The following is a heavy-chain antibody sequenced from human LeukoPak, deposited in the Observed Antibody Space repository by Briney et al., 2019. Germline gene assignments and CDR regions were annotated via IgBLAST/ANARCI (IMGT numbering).Heavy chain of an antibody. CDR1: GFTFSSYS. V-gene: IGHV3-48*01. Sequence: GGSLRLSCAASGFTFSSYSMNWVRQAPGKGLEWVSYISSSSSTIYYADPVKGRFAISRDNAKNSLYLQMNSLRAEDTAVYYCTRSTSSEYDIYHFDYWGQGTLVTVSS. D-gene: IGHD3-9*01. CDR2: ISSSSSTI. CDR3: TRSTSSEYDIYHFDY. J-gene: IGHJ4*02.